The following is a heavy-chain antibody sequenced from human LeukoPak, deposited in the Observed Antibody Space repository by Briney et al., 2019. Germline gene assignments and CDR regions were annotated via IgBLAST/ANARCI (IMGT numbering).Heavy chain of an antibody. Sequence: SQTLSLTCAVSGGSISSGGYSWSWIRQPPGKGLEWIGYIYHSGSTYYNPSLKSRVTISVDRSKNQFSLKLSSVTAADTAVYYCARIGVLRFLEWLLYFDYWGQGTLVTVSS. CDR1: GGSISSGGYS. J-gene: IGHJ4*02. D-gene: IGHD3-3*01. CDR2: IYHSGST. V-gene: IGHV4-30-2*01. CDR3: ARIGVLRFLEWLLYFDY.